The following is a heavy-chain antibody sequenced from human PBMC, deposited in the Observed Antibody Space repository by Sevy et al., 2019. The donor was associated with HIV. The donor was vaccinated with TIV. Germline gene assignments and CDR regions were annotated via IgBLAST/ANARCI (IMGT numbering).Heavy chain of an antibody. D-gene: IGHD3-16*01. CDR1: GGSISTGGFS. V-gene: IGHV4-30-2*01. J-gene: IGHJ3*01. CDR3: VRGPSYGYVPYGFDV. CDR2: IYRTGNT. Sequence: SETLSLTCAVSGGSISTGGFSWNWIRQPPGKGLEWIGHIYRTGNTYYNPSLGSRVSISVDRSKNQFSLKLSSVTAADTAVYYCVRGPSYGYVPYGFDVWGQGTMVTVSS.